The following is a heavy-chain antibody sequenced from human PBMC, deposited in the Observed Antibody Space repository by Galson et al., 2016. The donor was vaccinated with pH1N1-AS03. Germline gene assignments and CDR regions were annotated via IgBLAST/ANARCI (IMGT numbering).Heavy chain of an antibody. D-gene: IGHD3-22*01. CDR2: VFYTGST. Sequence: SETLSLTCSVSGGSITSHYWTWIRQPPGKGLEWIGYVFYTGSTYYNPSLKSRLTISVDESKNQFSLKLRSVSAADTAVYYCARDGNYYGRSGPAMDVWGKGTTVTVSS. CDR1: GGSITSHY. J-gene: IGHJ6*03. CDR3: ARDGNYYGRSGPAMDV. V-gene: IGHV4-59*11.